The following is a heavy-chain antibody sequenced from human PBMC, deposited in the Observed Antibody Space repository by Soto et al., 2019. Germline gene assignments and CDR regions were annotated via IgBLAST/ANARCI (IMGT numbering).Heavy chain of an antibody. CDR3: ARGEGDYDFWSGSARFDP. CDR2: IYYSGST. Sequence: SETLSLTCTVSGGSVSSGSYYWSWIRQPPGKGLEWIGYIYYSGSTNYNPSLKSRVTISVDTSKNQFSLKLSSVTAADTAVYYCARGEGDYDFWSGSARFDPWGQGTLVTVSS. D-gene: IGHD3-3*01. J-gene: IGHJ5*02. CDR1: GGSVSSGSYY. V-gene: IGHV4-61*01.